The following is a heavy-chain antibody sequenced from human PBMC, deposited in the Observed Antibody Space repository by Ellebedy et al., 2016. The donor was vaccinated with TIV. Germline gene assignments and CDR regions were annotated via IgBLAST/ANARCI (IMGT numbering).Heavy chain of an antibody. CDR1: GFTFSSYA. V-gene: IGHV3-23*01. J-gene: IGHJ4*02. Sequence: GESLKISCAASGFTFSSYAMSWVRQAPGKGLEWVSTISHTGSRTYYADSVEGRFTIARDNSKKTLYLQMNSLRAEDTAIYYFAKGRGGGSDSSAPRYYFDYWGLGTLVTVSS. D-gene: IGHD3-22*01. CDR2: ISHTGSRT. CDR3: AKGRGGGSDSSAPRYYFDY.